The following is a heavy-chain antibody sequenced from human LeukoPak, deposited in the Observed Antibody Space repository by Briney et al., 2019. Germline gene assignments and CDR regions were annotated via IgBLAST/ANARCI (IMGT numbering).Heavy chain of an antibody. CDR3: SRWELRAFQH. CDR1: GGSVSSGSYY. Sequence: SETLSLTCTVSGGSVSSGSYYWSWIRQPPGKGLEWIGYIYYSGSTNYNPSLKSRVTISVDTSKNQFSLKLSSVTAADAAVYYCSRWELRAFQHWGQGTLVTVSS. J-gene: IGHJ1*01. D-gene: IGHD1-26*01. V-gene: IGHV4-61*01. CDR2: IYYSGST.